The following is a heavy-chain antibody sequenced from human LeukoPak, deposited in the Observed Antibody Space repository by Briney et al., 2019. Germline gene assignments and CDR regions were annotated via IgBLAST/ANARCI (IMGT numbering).Heavy chain of an antibody. V-gene: IGHV4-39*07. CDR3: ARDEYAEYYFDY. CDR2: IYYSGST. D-gene: IGHD2-8*01. Sequence: WVRQPPGKGLEWIGSIYYSGSTYYNPSLKSRVTISVDTSKNQFSLKLSSVTAADTAVYYCARDEYAEYYFDYWGQGTLVTVSS. J-gene: IGHJ4*02.